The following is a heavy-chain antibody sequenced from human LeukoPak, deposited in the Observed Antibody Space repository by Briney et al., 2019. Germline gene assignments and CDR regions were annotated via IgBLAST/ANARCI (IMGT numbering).Heavy chain of an antibody. CDR3: AESVPSGYSASWYVAGVDY. V-gene: IGHV3-23*01. Sequence: GGSLRLSCAASGFIFSNYAMSWVRQARGKGLEGVSGIRGSGGSTYYADSVKGRFTISRDNSKHNLYLQMNSLRADDTAVYYCAESVPSGYSASWYVAGVDYWGQGTLVTVSS. CDR2: IRGSGGST. CDR1: GFIFSNYA. D-gene: IGHD6-13*01. J-gene: IGHJ4*02.